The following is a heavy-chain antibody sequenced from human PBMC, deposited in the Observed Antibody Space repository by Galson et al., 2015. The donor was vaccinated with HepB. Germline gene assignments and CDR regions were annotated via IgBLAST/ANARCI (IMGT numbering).Heavy chain of an antibody. CDR2: VSTGNGNT. CDR1: GYSFTIYY. CDR3: ARGGQWPQFYYFDY. D-gene: IGHD5-24*01. J-gene: IGHJ4*02. V-gene: IGHV1-3*04. Sequence: SVKVSCKASGYSFTIYYIHWVRQAPGQRLEWMGQVSTGNGNTKYSQKFQDRVTLTRDTSATTAYMELSSLESEDTAVYYCARGGQWPQFYYFDYWGRGTLATVPS.